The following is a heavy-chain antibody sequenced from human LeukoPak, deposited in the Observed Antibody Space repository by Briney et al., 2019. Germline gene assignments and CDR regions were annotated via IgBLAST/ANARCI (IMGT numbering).Heavy chain of an antibody. CDR2: IYYSGST. V-gene: IGHV4-39*01. Sequence: SETLSLTCTISGGFISSSSYYGGWLRQPPGKGLEWLGYIYYSGSTYYNPALKSRVSMSIDTSKNQFSLELRSVAAADTALYYCARRRYYDSTGYLEWGQGTLVTVTS. CDR3: ARRRYYDSTGYLE. D-gene: IGHD3-22*01. J-gene: IGHJ1*01. CDR1: GGFISSSSYY.